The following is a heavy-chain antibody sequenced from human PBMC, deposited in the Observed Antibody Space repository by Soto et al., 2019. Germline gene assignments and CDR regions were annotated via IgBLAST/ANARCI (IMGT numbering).Heavy chain of an antibody. CDR2: IIPIFGTA. Sequence: SVKDSCKASGGTFSSYAISWVRQAPGQGLEWMGGIIPIFGTANYAQKFQGRVTITADESTSTAYMELSSLRSEDTAVYYCARADDDYSNYFSSYYGMDVWGQGTTVTVSS. J-gene: IGHJ6*02. CDR1: GGTFSSYA. V-gene: IGHV1-69*13. CDR3: ARADDDYSNYFSSYYGMDV. D-gene: IGHD4-4*01.